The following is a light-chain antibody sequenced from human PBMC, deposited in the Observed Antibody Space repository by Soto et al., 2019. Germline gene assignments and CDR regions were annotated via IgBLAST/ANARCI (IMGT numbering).Light chain of an antibody. CDR3: HQYNQWPLWT. Sequence: EVVMRQSPVTLSVSPGESATLSCRASQGVRNNLAWYQQRPGQAPRLLIYGASTRAAGIPARFSGSGSETEFTLTIRSLQSEDFAVYYCHQYNQWPLWTFGQGTKVDI. CDR2: GAS. CDR1: QGVRNN. J-gene: IGKJ1*01. V-gene: IGKV3-15*01.